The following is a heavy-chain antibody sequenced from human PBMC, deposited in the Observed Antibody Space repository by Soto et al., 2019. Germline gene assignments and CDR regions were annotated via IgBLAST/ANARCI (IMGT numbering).Heavy chain of an antibody. V-gene: IGHV3-21*01. CDR1: GFTFSSYS. J-gene: IGHJ6*02. CDR2: ISSSSSYI. CDR3: ARETAAAGTKNYYGMDV. Sequence: EVQLVESGGGLVKPGGSLRLSCAASGFTFSSYSMNWVRQAPGKGLEWVSSISSSSSYIYYADSVKGRFTISRDNAKXXXXXXXXXXXXXXTAVYYCARETAAAGTKNYYGMDVWGQGTTVTVSS. D-gene: IGHD6-13*01.